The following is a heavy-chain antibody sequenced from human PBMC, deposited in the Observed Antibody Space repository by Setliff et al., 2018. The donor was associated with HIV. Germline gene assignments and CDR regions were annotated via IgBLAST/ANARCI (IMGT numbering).Heavy chain of an antibody. V-gene: IGHV1-46*04. Sequence: GASVKVSCKASGYTFTNYYMHWVRQAPGQGLEWMGIINPSGGSYIYHADSVKGRFIISRDNAQKSMHLQMNSLRAEDTAVYYCARAFGRDIVVVPAATGGDVWGQGTTVTVSS. CDR2: INPSGGSYI. D-gene: IGHD2-2*01. J-gene: IGHJ6*02. CDR1: GYTFTNYY. CDR3: ARAFGRDIVVVPAATGGDV.